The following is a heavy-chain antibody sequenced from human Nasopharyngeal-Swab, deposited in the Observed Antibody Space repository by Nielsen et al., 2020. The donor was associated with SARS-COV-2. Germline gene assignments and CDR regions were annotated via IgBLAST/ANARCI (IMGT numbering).Heavy chain of an antibody. J-gene: IGHJ4*02. Sequence: SETLSLTCTVSGGSISSYYWSWIRQPPGKGLEWIGEINHSGSTNYNPSLKSRVTISVDTSKNQFSLKLSSVTAAETAVYYCARAEDYWGQGTLVTVSS. V-gene: IGHV4-34*01. CDR1: GGSISSYY. CDR2: INHSGST. CDR3: ARAEDY.